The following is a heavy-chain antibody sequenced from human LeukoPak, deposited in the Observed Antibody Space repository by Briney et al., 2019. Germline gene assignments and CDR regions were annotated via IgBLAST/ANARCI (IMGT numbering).Heavy chain of an antibody. Sequence: GGSLRLSCAASGFTFSSYAMHWGRPAPGKGLGRGAVISYNGSNKYYADSVKGRFTISRDNSKNALYLQMNSLRAEDTAVYYCARTAPLKEIRPSSFDPWGQGTLVTVSS. CDR3: ARTAPLKEIRPSSFDP. J-gene: IGHJ5*02. D-gene: IGHD1-26*01. CDR2: ISYNGSNK. V-gene: IGHV3-30-3*01. CDR1: GFTFSSYA.